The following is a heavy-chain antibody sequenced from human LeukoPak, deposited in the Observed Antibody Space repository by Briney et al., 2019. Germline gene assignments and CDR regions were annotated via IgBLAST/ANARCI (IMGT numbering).Heavy chain of an antibody. CDR1: GFTFSTYW. CDR2: TNQDESEK. V-gene: IGHV3-7*01. D-gene: IGHD4-11*01. CDR3: AKANVNYDYTDYVDY. Sequence: GGTLRLSCGASGFTFSTYWMSWVRQAPGKGLEWVANTNQDESEKNYVDSVKARFTVSRDNAKNSVYLQINSLRAEDTAFYYCAKANVNYDYTDYVDYWGQGTLVTVSS. J-gene: IGHJ4*02.